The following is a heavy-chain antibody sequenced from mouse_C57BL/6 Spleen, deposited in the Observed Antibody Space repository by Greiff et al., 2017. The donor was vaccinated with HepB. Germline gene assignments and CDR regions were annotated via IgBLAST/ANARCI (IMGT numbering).Heavy chain of an antibody. CDR2: IYPGDGDT. Sequence: VQLQQSGPELVKPGASVKISCKASGYAFSSSWMNWVKQRPGKGLEWIGRIYPGDGDTNYNRKFKGKATLTADKSSSTAYMQLSSLTTEESAVYFCARYGLRGEAAIAYWGQGTLVTVSA. V-gene: IGHV1-82*01. CDR3: ARYGLRGEAAIAY. J-gene: IGHJ3*01. CDR1: GYAFSSSW. D-gene: IGHD1-1*01.